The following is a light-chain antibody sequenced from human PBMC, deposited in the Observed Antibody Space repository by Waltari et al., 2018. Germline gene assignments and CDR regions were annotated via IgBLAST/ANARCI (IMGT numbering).Light chain of an antibody. V-gene: IGKV3-15*01. Sequence: ETVMTQSPATVSVSPGERAALSCRASQSVSSNVAWYQQKPGQAPRLLIYDASTRATGIPVRLSGSESGTDFTLTISSLQSEDIAIYYRQQYNNWPPYTFGQGTKLEI. J-gene: IGKJ2*01. CDR2: DAS. CDR3: QQYNNWPPYT. CDR1: QSVSSN.